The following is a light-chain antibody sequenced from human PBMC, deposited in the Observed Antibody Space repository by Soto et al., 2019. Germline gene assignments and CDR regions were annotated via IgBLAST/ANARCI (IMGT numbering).Light chain of an antibody. CDR1: SGHSSYI. V-gene: IGLV4-60*02. J-gene: IGLJ3*02. CDR3: ETWDSNTHAGV. Sequence: QPVLTQSSSASASLGSSVKLTCTLSSGHSSYIIAWHQQQPAKAPRYLMKLEGSGTYNKGSGVPDRFSGSSSGADRYLTISNLQFDDEADYYCETWDSNTHAGVFGGGTKLTVL. CDR2: LEGSGTY.